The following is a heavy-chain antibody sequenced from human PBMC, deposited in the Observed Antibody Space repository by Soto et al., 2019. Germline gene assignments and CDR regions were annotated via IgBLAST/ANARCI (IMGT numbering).Heavy chain of an antibody. D-gene: IGHD2-21*02. CDR3: ARDLWGYCGTDCYPLDV. V-gene: IGHV4-59*01. CDR1: GFSISRYY. J-gene: IGHJ6*02. Sequence: SETLSLTCTVSGFSISRYYWSWIRQPPGKGLEWIGYMYNTGSTVYNPSFKSRVTISVDTSKNQFSLKLNSVTAADTAVYYCARDLWGYCGTDCYPLDVWGQGTTVTVSS. CDR2: MYNTGST.